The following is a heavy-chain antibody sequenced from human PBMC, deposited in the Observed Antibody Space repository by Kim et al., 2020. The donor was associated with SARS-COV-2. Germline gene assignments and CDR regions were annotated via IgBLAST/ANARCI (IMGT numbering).Heavy chain of an antibody. CDR3: ARHRPRLTSSDAFDI. CDR1: GYSFTFYW. J-gene: IGHJ3*02. Sequence: GESLKISCKGSGYSFTFYWIGWVRQMPGKGLEWMGIIHPGDSDTRHSPSFQGQVTISVDKSTSAAYLQWSSLKASDTAMYYCARHRPRLTSSDAFDIWGQGTMVTVSS. D-gene: IGHD3-9*01. CDR2: IHPGDSDT. V-gene: IGHV5-51*01.